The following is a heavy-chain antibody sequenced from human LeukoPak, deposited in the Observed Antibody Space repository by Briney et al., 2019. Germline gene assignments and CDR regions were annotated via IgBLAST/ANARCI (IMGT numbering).Heavy chain of an antibody. V-gene: IGHV3-7*01. D-gene: IGHD2-21*02. CDR1: GFTFGSYE. CDR2: IQEDGKKE. J-gene: IGHJ4*02. Sequence: GGSLRLSCAASGFTFGSYEMNWVRQAPGKGLEWVANIQEDGKKENYVDSVRGRFTISRDNAKNSIYLQMNSLRVEDTAVYYCAKDIVGGGDDYWGQGTLVIVSS. CDR3: AKDIVGGGDDY.